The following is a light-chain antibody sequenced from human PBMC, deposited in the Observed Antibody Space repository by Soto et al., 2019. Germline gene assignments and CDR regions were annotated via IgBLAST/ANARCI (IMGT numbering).Light chain of an antibody. Sequence: DIQLTQSQSSLSASVGYGVTITCRASRTIVSYLNWYQQKPGKPPKLLIYSASNLESGVPSRFSGSGSGTEFTLTISSLQPDDFATYYCQHYNSYSEAFGQGTKVDIK. CDR1: RTIVSY. CDR3: QHYNSYSEA. CDR2: SAS. J-gene: IGKJ1*01. V-gene: IGKV1-5*01.